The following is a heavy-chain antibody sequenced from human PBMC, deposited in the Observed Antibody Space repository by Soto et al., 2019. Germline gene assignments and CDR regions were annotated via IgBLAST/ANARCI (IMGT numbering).Heavy chain of an antibody. Sequence: QVQLVQSGAEVKKPGASVKVSCTASGYTFTSYGISWVRQPPGQGLEWLGWISAYNGNTNYAQKLPGRVTMTTDTSTSTAYMELRSLRSDDTAVYYCARCRYGSGRDYYYYYGMDVWGQGTTVTVSS. CDR1: GYTFTSYG. CDR3: ARCRYGSGRDYYYYYGMDV. D-gene: IGHD3-10*01. J-gene: IGHJ6*02. CDR2: ISAYNGNT. V-gene: IGHV1-18*01.